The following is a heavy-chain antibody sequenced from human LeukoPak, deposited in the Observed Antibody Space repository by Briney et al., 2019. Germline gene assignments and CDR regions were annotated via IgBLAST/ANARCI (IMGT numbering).Heavy chain of an antibody. CDR3: ARYFSSSWYFSLSYYYYMDV. J-gene: IGHJ6*03. Sequence: ASVKVSCKASGYTFTSYGISWVRQAPGQGLEWMGWISAYNGNTNYAQKLQGRVTMTTDTSTSTAYMELRSLRSDDTAVYYCARYFSSSWYFSLSYYYYMDVWGKGTTVTVSS. CDR1: GYTFTSYG. V-gene: IGHV1-18*01. CDR2: ISAYNGNT. D-gene: IGHD6-13*01.